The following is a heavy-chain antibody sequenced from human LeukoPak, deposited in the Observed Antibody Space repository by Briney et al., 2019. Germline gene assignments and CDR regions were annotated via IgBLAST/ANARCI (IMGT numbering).Heavy chain of an antibody. CDR3: AYNRNFALDN. D-gene: IGHD1-14*01. CDR1: GASIDSHSW. J-gene: IGHJ4*02. Sequence: KPSGTLSLTCAVSGASIDSHSWWSWVRQPPGKGLEWIGEIYHSGGANYKPSLKSRVPMSVDTSKNHFSLKLTSVTAADTAVYYCAYNRNFALDNWGQGTLVTVSS. V-gene: IGHV4-4*02. CDR2: IYHSGGA.